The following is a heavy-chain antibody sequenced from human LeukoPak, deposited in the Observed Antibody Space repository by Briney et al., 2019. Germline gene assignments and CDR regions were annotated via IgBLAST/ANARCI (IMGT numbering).Heavy chain of an antibody. CDR2: ISGYNGNT. CDR1: GYTFTNYG. D-gene: IGHD5-12*01. J-gene: IGHJ5*02. V-gene: IGHV1-18*01. CDR3: AGYGIVPGFDP. Sequence: ASVKVSCKASGYTFTNYGVSWVRQAPGQGLEWMGWISGYNGNTNYAQNLQGRVSMTTDTSTSTAYMELRSLRSEDTAVYYCAGYGIVPGFDPWGQGTLVTVSS.